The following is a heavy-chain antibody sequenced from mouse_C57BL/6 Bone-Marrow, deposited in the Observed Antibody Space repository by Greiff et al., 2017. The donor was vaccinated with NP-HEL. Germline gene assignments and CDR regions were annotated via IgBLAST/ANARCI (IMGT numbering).Heavy chain of an antibody. V-gene: IGHV14-4*01. J-gene: IGHJ1*03. CDR2: IDPDNGDT. CDR3: RGYYGSSRYFDV. D-gene: IGHD1-1*01. Sequence: VQLQQSGAELVRPGASVKLSCTASGFNIKDDYMHWVKQRPEQGLEWIGWIDPDNGDTEYASKFQGKATITADTSSNTAYLQLSSLTSEDTAVYYCRGYYGSSRYFDVWGTGTTVTVSA. CDR1: GFNIKDDY.